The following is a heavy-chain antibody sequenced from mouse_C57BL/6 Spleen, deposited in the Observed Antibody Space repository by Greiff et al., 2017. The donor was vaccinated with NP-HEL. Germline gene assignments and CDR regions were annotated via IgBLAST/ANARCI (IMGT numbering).Heavy chain of an antibody. CDR1: GYTFTDYY. CDR3: ARGDDYGVGGFDY. V-gene: IGHV1-26*01. D-gene: IGHD2-4*01. Sequence: EVQLQQSGPELVKPGASVKISCKASGYTFTDYYMNWVKQSHGKSLEWIGDINPNNGGTSYNQKFKGKATLTVDKSSSTAYMELRSLTSEDSAVYYCARGDDYGVGGFDYWGQGTTLTVSS. CDR2: INPNNGGT. J-gene: IGHJ2*01.